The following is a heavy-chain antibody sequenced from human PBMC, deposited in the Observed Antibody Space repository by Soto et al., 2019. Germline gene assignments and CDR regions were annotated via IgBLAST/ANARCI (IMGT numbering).Heavy chain of an antibody. J-gene: IGHJ4*02. CDR2: INPGDSES. CDR1: GYSFGNYC. V-gene: IGHV5-51*01. Sequence: VESVTISCDASGYSFGNYCIVWARQMPGKGLEWMAIINPGDSESRYSPSFEGQVTISADKSINTAYLQWSSVKSSDTPMYYCARPSNNYVAYWGQGTLVTVSS. CDR3: ARPSNNYVAY.